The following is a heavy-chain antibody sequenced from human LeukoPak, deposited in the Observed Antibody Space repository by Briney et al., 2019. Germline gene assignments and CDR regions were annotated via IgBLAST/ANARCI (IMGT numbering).Heavy chain of an antibody. Sequence: GRSLRLSCAASGFTFSSYAMHWVRQAPGKGLEWVAVISYDGSNKYYADSVKGRFTISRDNSKNTLYLQMNTLRAEDTAVYYCARGVANYYESSGYRNWGQGTLVTVSS. CDR1: GFTFSSYA. J-gene: IGHJ4*02. CDR3: ARGVANYYESSGYRN. CDR2: ISYDGSNK. D-gene: IGHD3-22*01. V-gene: IGHV3-30*14.